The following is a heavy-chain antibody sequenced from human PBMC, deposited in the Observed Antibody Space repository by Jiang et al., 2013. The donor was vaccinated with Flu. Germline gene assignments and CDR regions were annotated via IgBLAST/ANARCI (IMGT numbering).Heavy chain of an antibody. Sequence: RQAPGQGLEWMGGIIPIFGTANYAQKFQGRVTITADKSTSTAYMELSSLRSEDTAVYYCARAIEYCSSTSCPGTWGQGTLVTVSS. V-gene: IGHV1-69*06. CDR2: IIPIFGTA. D-gene: IGHD2-2*01. J-gene: IGHJ5*02. CDR3: ARAIEYCSSTSCPGT.